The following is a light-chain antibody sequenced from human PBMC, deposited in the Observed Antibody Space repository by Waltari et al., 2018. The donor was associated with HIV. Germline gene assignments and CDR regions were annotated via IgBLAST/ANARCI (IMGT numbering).Light chain of an antibody. CDR3: QQYYDYPRT. J-gene: IGKJ1*01. Sequence: AIRMTQSPSSFSASTGDKVTITCRASQDVSTYLDWYQQKPGKAPKLLIYTASTLQSGVPSRFSGSGSGTDFTLTINCLQREDFATYYCQQYYDYPRTFGQGTKVEIK. V-gene: IGKV1-8*01. CDR1: QDVSTY. CDR2: TAS.